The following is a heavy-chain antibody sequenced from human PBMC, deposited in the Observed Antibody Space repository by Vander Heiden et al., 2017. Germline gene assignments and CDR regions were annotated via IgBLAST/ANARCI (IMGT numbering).Heavy chain of an antibody. D-gene: IGHD5-12*01. V-gene: IGHV3-23*01. CDR3: ARVIVATIRRYYYYGMDV. J-gene: IGHJ6*02. CDR2: ISGSGGST. CDR1: GFTFSSYA. Sequence: EVQLLESGGGLVQPGGSLRLSCAASGFTFSSYAMSWVRQAPGKGLEWVSAISGSGGSTYYADSVKGRFTISRDNSKNTLYLQMNSLRAEDTAVYYCARVIVATIRRYYYYGMDVWGQGTTVTVSS.